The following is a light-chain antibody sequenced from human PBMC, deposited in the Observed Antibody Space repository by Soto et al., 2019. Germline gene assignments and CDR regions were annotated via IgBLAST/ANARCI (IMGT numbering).Light chain of an antibody. Sequence: SYELTQPPSVSVSPGQTASITCSGANLGDKFAYWYQQGPRQSPVVVIYHDTKRPSGIPERFSSSNSGNTATLTIGGTQDMEEADYYCQVWDSTSVVFGGGTKLTVL. CDR1: NLGDKF. CDR2: HDT. V-gene: IGLV3-1*01. J-gene: IGLJ2*01. CDR3: QVWDSTSVV.